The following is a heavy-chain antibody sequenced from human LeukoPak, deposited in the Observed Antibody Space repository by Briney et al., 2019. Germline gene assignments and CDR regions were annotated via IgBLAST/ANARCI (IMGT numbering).Heavy chain of an antibody. D-gene: IGHD6-13*01. J-gene: IGHJ4*02. CDR1: GFTFSSWW. Sequence: GGSLRLSCAVSGFTFSSWWMTWVRQAPGKGLEWVANIKQDGSEKNYVDSVKGRFTISRDNSKNTLYLQMDSLRADDTAVFFCARDSIRQQLYYFDYWGRGTLVTVSS. CDR3: ARDSIRQQLYYFDY. V-gene: IGHV3-7*01. CDR2: IKQDGSEK.